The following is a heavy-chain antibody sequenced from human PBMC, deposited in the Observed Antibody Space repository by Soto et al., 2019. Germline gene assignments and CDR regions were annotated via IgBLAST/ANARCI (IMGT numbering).Heavy chain of an antibody. CDR3: VGGQYYFDY. CDR2: ISYDGSNK. D-gene: IGHD3-10*01. J-gene: IGHJ4*02. CDR1: GFPFSSYG. Sequence: QVQLVESGGGVVQPGRSLRLSCAASGFPFSSYGMHWVREAPGKGLEWVAVISYDGSNKYYADSVKGRLTISRDNSASTLYLQMNRLRPEDTALYYCVGGQYYFDYRGQGTLVTVSP. V-gene: IGHV3-30*03.